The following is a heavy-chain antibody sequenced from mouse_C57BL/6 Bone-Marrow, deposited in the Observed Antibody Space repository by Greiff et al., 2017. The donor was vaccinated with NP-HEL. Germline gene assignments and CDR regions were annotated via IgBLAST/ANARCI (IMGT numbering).Heavy chain of an antibody. D-gene: IGHD3-2*02. Sequence: QVQLQQPGAELVRPGSSVKLSCKASGYTFTSYWMHWVKQRPIQGLEWIGNIDPSDSETHYNQKFKDKATLTVDKSSSTAYMQLSSLTSEDSAVYYCARTAQAGNIDYWGQGTTVTVSS. CDR1: GYTFTSYW. CDR3: ARTAQAGNIDY. J-gene: IGHJ2*01. V-gene: IGHV1-52*01. CDR2: IDPSDSET.